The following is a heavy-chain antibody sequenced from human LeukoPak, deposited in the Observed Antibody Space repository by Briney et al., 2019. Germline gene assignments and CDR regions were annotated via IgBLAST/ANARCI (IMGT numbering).Heavy chain of an antibody. J-gene: IGHJ4*02. CDR2: IYYSGST. Sequence: SETLSLTCTVSGGSISTYYWSWIRQSAGKGLEWIGYIYYSGSTNYNPSLKSRVTMSVDTSKNQFSLKVSSLTAADTAVYYCARDYGRAGFDYWGQGTLVTVSS. CDR1: GGSISTYY. D-gene: IGHD3-10*01. V-gene: IGHV4-59*01. CDR3: ARDYGRAGFDY.